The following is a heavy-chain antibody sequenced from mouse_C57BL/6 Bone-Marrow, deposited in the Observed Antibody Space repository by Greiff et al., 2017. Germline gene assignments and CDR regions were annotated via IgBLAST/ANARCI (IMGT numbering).Heavy chain of an antibody. Sequence: EVKLVESGGGLVQPGGSRKLSCAASGFTFSDYGMHWVRQAPEKGLEWVAYISSGSSTIYYADTVKGRFTISRDNAKNTLFLQMTSLRSEDTAMYYCARGTTVARHYYAMDYWGQGTSVTVSS. CDR1: GFTFSDYG. V-gene: IGHV5-17*01. CDR2: ISSGSSTI. CDR3: ARGTTVARHYYAMDY. J-gene: IGHJ4*01. D-gene: IGHD1-1*01.